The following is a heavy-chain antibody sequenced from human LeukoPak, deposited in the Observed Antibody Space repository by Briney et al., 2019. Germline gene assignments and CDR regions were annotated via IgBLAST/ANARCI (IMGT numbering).Heavy chain of an antibody. D-gene: IGHD6-19*01. V-gene: IGHV3-23*01. CDR3: AKAGRSGWYPGWPFDI. CDR1: GFTFLTYA. CDR2: IRDSGAST. J-gene: IGHJ3*02. Sequence: GGFLRLSCAASGFTFLTYAMSWVRRAPGKGLQWVSVIRDSGASTYYADSVKGRFTISRDNSKNTLYLQMNSLRAEDTAVYYCAKAGRSGWYPGWPFDIWGQGTMVTVSS.